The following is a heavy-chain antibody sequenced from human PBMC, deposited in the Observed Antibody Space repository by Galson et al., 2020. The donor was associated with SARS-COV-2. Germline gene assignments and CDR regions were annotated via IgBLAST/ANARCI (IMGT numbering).Heavy chain of an antibody. CDR1: GFPLSTSGMC. Sequence: ESGPTLVKPTQPLTLTCTFSGFPLSTSGMCVSWIRQPPGKALEWLARIGLDDEKYYSTSLKTRLTNSKDTSQNQVVLTMTNMDPVDTATYYCARKYYQDYYHGMDAWGQGTTLTVSS. CDR2: IGLDDEK. V-gene: IGHV2-70*11. CDR3: ARKYYQDYYHGMDA. J-gene: IGHJ6*02. D-gene: IGHD1-26*01.